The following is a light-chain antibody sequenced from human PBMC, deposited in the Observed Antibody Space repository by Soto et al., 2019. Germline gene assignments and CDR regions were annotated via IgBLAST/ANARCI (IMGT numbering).Light chain of an antibody. CDR2: AAS. J-gene: IGKJ5*01. CDR1: QSINRY. V-gene: IGKV1-39*01. CDR3: QQSYTTPIT. Sequence: DIQMTQSPSSLSASVGDRVTITCRASQSINRYINWYQQKSGKAPKLLINAASSLQSGVPSRFTGSGSGTDFTLTISSLQPEDFATYFCQQSYTTPITFGQGTRLEIK.